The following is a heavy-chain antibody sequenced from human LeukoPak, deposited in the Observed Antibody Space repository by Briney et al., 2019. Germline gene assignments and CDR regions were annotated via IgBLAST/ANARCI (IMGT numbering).Heavy chain of an antibody. CDR1: GFTFSSYA. V-gene: IGHV3-30-3*01. CDR2: ISYDGSNK. Sequence: GGSLRLSCAASGFTFSSYAMHWVRQAPGKGLEWVAVISYDGSNKYYADSVKGRFTISRDNSKNTLYLQMNSLRAEDTAVYYCARDCCDGGGGVAAATTAQDAFDIWGQGTMVTVSS. J-gene: IGHJ3*02. CDR3: ARDCCDGGGGVAAATTAQDAFDI. D-gene: IGHD6-13*01.